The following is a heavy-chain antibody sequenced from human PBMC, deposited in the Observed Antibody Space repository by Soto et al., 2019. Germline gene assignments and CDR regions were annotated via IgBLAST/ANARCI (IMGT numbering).Heavy chain of an antibody. V-gene: IGHV4-4*07. CDR3: ARHRIGPLRLIAARPGVRVYYFDY. J-gene: IGHJ4*02. CDR2: IYTSGST. Sequence: KPSETLSLTCTVSGGSISSYYWSWIRQPAGKGLEWIGRIYTSGSTNYNPSLKSRVTMSVDTSKNQFSLKLSSVTAADTAVYYCARHRIGPLRLIAARPGVRVYYFDYWGQGTLVTVSS. CDR1: GGSISSYY. D-gene: IGHD6-6*01.